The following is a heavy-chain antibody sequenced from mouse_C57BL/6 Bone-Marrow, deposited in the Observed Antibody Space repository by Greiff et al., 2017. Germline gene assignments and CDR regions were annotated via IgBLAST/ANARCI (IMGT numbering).Heavy chain of an antibody. CDR2: ISDGGSYT. J-gene: IGHJ4*01. CDR3: ARDPGAYYGSSLYAMDY. V-gene: IGHV5-4*01. Sequence: EVQVVESGGGLVKPGGSLKLSCAASGFTFSSYAMSWVRQTPEKRLEWVATISDGGSYTYYPDNVKGRFTISRDNAKNNLYLQMSHLKSEDTAMYYCARDPGAYYGSSLYAMDYWGQGTSVTVSS. D-gene: IGHD1-1*01. CDR1: GFTFSSYA.